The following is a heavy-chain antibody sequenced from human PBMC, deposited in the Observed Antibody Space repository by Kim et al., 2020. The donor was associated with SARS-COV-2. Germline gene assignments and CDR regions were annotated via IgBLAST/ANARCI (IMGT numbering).Heavy chain of an antibody. D-gene: IGHD3-10*01. V-gene: IGHV4-39*01. J-gene: IGHJ4*02. CDR3: ARLFATGTYRGILHY. Sequence: NPSLKTRVTISVDTSKNQFSLNRSAVTAAETAVYYCARLFATGTYRGILHYWGQGTLVTVSS.